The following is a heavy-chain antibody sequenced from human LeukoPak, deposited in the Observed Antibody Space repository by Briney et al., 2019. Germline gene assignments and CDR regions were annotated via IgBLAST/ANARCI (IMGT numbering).Heavy chain of an antibody. CDR2: ICSKAYGGTT. CDR3: TRAPGEYSGYGRAYYFDY. Sequence: GGSLRLSCTASGFTFGDYSMSWVRQAPGKGLEGVGFICSKAYGGTTEYAASVKGRFTISRDDSKSIAYRQMNSLKTEDTAVYYCTRAPGEYSGYGRAYYFDYWGQGTLVTVSS. J-gene: IGHJ4*02. V-gene: IGHV3-49*04. D-gene: IGHD5-12*01. CDR1: GFTFGDYS.